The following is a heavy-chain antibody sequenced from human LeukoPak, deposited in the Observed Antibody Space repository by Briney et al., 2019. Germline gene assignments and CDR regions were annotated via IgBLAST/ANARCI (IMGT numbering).Heavy chain of an antibody. CDR1: GGSISDYY. V-gene: IGHV4-59*01. D-gene: IGHD1-1*01. J-gene: IGHJ4*02. CDR3: ARWRFAALDFDY. CDR2: VHSNGDT. Sequence: SETLSLTCIISGGSISDYYWGWIRQPPGKGLEWIGYVHSNGDTDYNPSLRSRLTILLATSKKDFSLKLSSVAAADTAVYYCARWRFAALDFDYWGQGTLVTVPS.